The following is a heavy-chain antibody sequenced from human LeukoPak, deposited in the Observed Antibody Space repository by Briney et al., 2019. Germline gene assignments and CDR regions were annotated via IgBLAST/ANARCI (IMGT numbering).Heavy chain of an antibody. V-gene: IGHV1-69*04. D-gene: IGHD3-10*01. CDR3: ASNYYGSGRYYNFDY. J-gene: IGHJ4*02. CDR1: GGTFSSYA. CDR2: IIPILGIA. Sequence: ASVKVSCKASGGTFSSYAISWVRQAPGQGLEWMGRIIPILGIANYAQKFQGRVTITADKSTSTAYMELSSLRSEDTAVYYCASNYYGSGRYYNFDYWGQGTLVTVSS.